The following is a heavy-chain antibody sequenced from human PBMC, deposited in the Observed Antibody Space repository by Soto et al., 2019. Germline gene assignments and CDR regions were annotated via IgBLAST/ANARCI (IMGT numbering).Heavy chain of an antibody. CDR1: GGTLNKHA. Sequence: QVQLVQSGAEVKKPGSSVKVSCKASGGTLNKHAITWVRRAPGQGPEWLGGNIPMFGIPNYPQKFQGRVTITADDSTNTSHMELHSLTSDDTAVYYCARGGTSGWLKGAYDVWGQGTMVTVSS. CDR3: ARGGTSGWLKGAYDV. V-gene: IGHV1-69*01. J-gene: IGHJ3*01. D-gene: IGHD6-13*01. CDR2: NIPMFGIP.